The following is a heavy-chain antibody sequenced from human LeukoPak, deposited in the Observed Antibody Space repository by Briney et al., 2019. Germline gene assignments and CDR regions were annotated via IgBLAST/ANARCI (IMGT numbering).Heavy chain of an antibody. D-gene: IGHD3-10*01. Sequence: PGGSLRLSCAASGFTFSNYWVHWFSQAPGKGLVWVSRINRDGSTTNYADSVKGRFTVSRDNAKNTLNLQMNSLRAEDTAVYYCARDKKSGESSEIDYWGQGTLVTVSS. CDR1: GFTFSNYW. CDR2: INRDGSTT. J-gene: IGHJ4*02. CDR3: ARDKKSGESSEIDY. V-gene: IGHV3-74*01.